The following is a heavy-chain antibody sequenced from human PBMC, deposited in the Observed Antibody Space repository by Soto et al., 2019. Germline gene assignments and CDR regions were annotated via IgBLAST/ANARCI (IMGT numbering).Heavy chain of an antibody. V-gene: IGHV3-48*02. J-gene: IGHJ6*02. CDR3: AREERVRGVIMTFSYSYYGLDV. CDR1: GFTFNTYS. Sequence: GGSLRLSCAASGFTFNTYSMNWVRQAPGKGLEWVSYISGSSSAIYYADSVKGRFTISRDNAKNSLYLQMNSLRDEDTAVYYCAREERVRGVIMTFSYSYYGLDVWGQGTTVTVSS. CDR2: ISGSSSAI. D-gene: IGHD3-10*01.